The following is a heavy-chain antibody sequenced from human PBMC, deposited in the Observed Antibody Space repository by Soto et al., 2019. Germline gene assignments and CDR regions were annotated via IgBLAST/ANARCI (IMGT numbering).Heavy chain of an antibody. CDR3: ERGQGNSGYESLDL. Sequence: QVQLVQSGAEVKKPGASVKVSCKASGYIFTTYAIHWVRQAPGQRLEWMGWINAGNGNTKYSQKLQGRVTITRDTSANTVYKELSSLTSEDTTLYYCERGQGNSGYESLDLWGLGTLVTVSS. D-gene: IGHD5-12*01. CDR2: INAGNGNT. V-gene: IGHV1-3*01. J-gene: IGHJ4*02. CDR1: GYIFTTYA.